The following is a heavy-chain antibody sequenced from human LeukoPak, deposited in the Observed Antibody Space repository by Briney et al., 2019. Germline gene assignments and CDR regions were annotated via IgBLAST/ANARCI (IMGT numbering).Heavy chain of an antibody. CDR2: IYPGDSDT. D-gene: IGHD3-22*01. Sequence: GESLKISCKGSGYSFTSYWIGWVRQMPGKGLEWMGIIYPGDSDTRYSPSFQGQVTISADRSISTAYLQWSSLKASDTAMYYCARVVYDSSGYPLYHFDYWGQGTLVTVSS. V-gene: IGHV5-51*01. CDR1: GYSFTSYW. CDR3: ARVVYDSSGYPLYHFDY. J-gene: IGHJ4*02.